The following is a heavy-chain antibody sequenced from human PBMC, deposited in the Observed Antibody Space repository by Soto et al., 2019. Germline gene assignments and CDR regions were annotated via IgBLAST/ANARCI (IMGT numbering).Heavy chain of an antibody. CDR2: IMPLYAKP. Sequence: QVQLVQSGAEFKKPGSSVKVSSKASGGTFNTYTISWVRQVTGQGLAWMGVIMPLYAKPTYAQPFLGRLTIAGDEHTSTVYMELSSLRSEDTALYDCASLNNWSSGDGRIDVWGRVAAVSVSS. D-gene: IGHD1-26*01. CDR3: ASLNNWSSGDGRIDV. CDR1: GGTFNTYT. V-gene: IGHV1-69*01. J-gene: IGHJ6*02.